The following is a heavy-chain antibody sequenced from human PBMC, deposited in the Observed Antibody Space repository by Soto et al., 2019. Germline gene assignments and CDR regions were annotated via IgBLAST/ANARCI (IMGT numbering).Heavy chain of an antibody. V-gene: IGHV1-18*01. CDR1: GYTFTTYG. Sequence: QVQLVQSGAEVKKPGASVKVSCKASGYTFTTYGISWVRQAPGQGLEWMGWINGYNGNTIYAQKLQGRVTMTTDTSTSTAYMELRSLRTDDTAVYYCARDPVAGTYFDYWGQGTLVTVSS. J-gene: IGHJ4*02. CDR3: ARDPVAGTYFDY. D-gene: IGHD6-19*01. CDR2: INGYNGNT.